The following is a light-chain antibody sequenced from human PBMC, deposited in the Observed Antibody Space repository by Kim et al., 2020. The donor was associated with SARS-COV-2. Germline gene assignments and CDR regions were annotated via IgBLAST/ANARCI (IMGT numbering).Light chain of an antibody. CDR2: GNN. V-gene: IGLV1-40*01. CDR3: QSYDNSLRV. J-gene: IGLJ3*02. Sequence: PGQRVTTSCSGSSYNMGAGYDVHWYQQLPGTAPKLLIYGNNNRPSGVPDRFSGSKSGTSASLAITGLQAEDEAHYYCQSYDNSLRVFGGGTQLTVL. CDR1: SYNMGAGYD.